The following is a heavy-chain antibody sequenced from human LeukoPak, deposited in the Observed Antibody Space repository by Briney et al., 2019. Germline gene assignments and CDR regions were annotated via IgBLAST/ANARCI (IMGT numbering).Heavy chain of an antibody. CDR3: ARERIQLWLRGWFDP. J-gene: IGHJ5*02. V-gene: IGHV3-30*02. D-gene: IGHD5-18*01. CDR1: GFTFSSYG. Sequence: GGSLRLSCAASGFTFSSYGMHWVRQAPGKGLEWVAFIRYDGSNKYYADSVKGRFTISRDNSKNTLYLQMNSLRAEDTAVYYCARERIQLWLRGWFDPWGQGTLVTVSS. CDR2: IRYDGSNK.